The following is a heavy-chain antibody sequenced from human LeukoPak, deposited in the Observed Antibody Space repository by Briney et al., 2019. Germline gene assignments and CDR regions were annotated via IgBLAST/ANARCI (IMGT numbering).Heavy chain of an antibody. Sequence: PGGSLRLSCAASGFTFSSYAMSWVRQAPGKGLEWVSAISGSGGSTYYADSVKGRFTISRDNSKNTLYLQMNSLRAEDTSVYYCARRHQEPGGYFDYWGQGTLVTVSS. J-gene: IGHJ4*02. CDR3: ARRHQEPGGYFDY. V-gene: IGHV3-23*01. CDR1: GFTFSSYA. D-gene: IGHD1-14*01. CDR2: ISGSGGST.